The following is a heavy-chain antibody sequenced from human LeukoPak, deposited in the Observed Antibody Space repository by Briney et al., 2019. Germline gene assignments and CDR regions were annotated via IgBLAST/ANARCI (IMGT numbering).Heavy chain of an antibody. CDR3: ARDPGSSGYYYFRVADNWFDP. CDR2: ISAYNGNT. V-gene: IGHV1-18*01. D-gene: IGHD3-22*01. CDR1: GYTFTSYG. J-gene: IGHJ5*02. Sequence: ASVTVSCKASGYTFTSYGISWVRQAPGQGLEWMGWISAYNGNTNYAQKLQGRVTMTTDTSTSTAYMELRSLRSDDTAVYYCARDPGSSGYYYFRVADNWFDPWGQGTLVTVSS.